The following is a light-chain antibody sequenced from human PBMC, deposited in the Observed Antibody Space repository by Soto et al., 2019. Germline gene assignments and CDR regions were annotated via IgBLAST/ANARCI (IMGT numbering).Light chain of an antibody. CDR3: QQRTTWPPLFA. CDR1: QNIGNF. Sequence: EIVLTQSPSNMSLSPGERATLSCRASQNIGNFLAWYQHKPGQAPRLLIYDASKRATGIPDRFSGSGSGTDFTLTISSLEPADFAVYYCQQRTTWPPLFAFGPGTRVDIE. CDR2: DAS. V-gene: IGKV3-11*01. J-gene: IGKJ3*01.